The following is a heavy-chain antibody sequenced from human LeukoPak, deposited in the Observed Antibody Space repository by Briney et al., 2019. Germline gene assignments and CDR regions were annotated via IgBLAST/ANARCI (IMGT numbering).Heavy chain of an antibody. Sequence: PGGSLRLSCAASGFAFSSYGMHWVRQAPGKGLEWVSGINWNSDTIKYADSVKGRFTISRDNAKSSLYLQMNSLRAEDMGLYYCVKSPRGAVWYYFDYWGQGTLVTVSS. V-gene: IGHV3-9*03. CDR3: VKSPRGAVWYYFDY. CDR1: GFAFSSYG. J-gene: IGHJ4*02. D-gene: IGHD3-10*01. CDR2: INWNSDTI.